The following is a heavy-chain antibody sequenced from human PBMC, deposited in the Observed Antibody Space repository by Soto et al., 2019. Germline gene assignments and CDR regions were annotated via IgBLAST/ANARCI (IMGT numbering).Heavy chain of an antibody. CDR1: GGSFSGYF. D-gene: IGHD3-10*01. V-gene: IGHV4-34*01. CDR3: AREAGELFNYYYYYGMDV. CDR2: INHSGST. Sequence: SETLSLTCAVYGGSFSGYFWSWIRQPPGKGLEWIGEINHSGSTNYNPSLKSRVTISVDTSKNQFSLKLSSVTAADTAVYYCAREAGELFNYYYYYGMDVWGQGTTVTSP. J-gene: IGHJ6*02.